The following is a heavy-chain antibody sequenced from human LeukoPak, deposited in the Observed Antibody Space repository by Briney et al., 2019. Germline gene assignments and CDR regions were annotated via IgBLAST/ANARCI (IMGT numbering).Heavy chain of an antibody. CDR3: ARGRSWGESGFDY. CDR2: TYYRSKWYN. Sequence: SQTLSLTCAISGDSVSNNSAAWNRIRQSPSRGLEWLGRTYYRSKWYNDYAVSVTSRITISPDTSKNQFSLQLKSVTPEDTAVYYCARGRSWGESGFDYWGQGTLVTVSS. V-gene: IGHV6-1*01. D-gene: IGHD6-13*01. CDR1: GDSVSNNSAA. J-gene: IGHJ4*02.